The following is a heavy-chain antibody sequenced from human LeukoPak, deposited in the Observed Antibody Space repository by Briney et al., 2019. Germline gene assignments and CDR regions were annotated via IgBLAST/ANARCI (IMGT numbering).Heavy chain of an antibody. V-gene: IGHV1-18*01. CDR1: GYIFTSYG. CDR2: INTYNGNT. CDR3: ARVKDRISMVRGVLSPQNYYYYYMDV. D-gene: IGHD3-10*01. Sequence: ASVKVSCKASGYIFTSYGISWVRQAPGQGLEWMGWINTYNGNTKYIQKLQGRVTMTTDTSTSTAYMELRSLRSDDTAVYYCARVKDRISMVRGVLSPQNYYYYYMDVWGKGTTVTVSS. J-gene: IGHJ6*03.